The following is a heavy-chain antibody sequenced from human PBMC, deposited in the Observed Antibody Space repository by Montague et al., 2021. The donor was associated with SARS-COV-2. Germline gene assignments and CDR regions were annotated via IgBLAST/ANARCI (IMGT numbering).Heavy chain of an antibody. V-gene: IGHV6-1*01. CDR3: AREGTVPGPRGIYFDD. CDR1: GDSVSSHSAA. CDR2: TYYRSKWYT. Sequence: CAISGDSVSSHSAAWNWIRQSPSGGLEWLGRTYYRSKWYTDYAPSVKTRITITPDTSNNQFSLHLNSVTPGDTAAYYCAREGTVPGPRGIYFDDWGQGTLVSVSS. J-gene: IGHJ4*02. D-gene: IGHD1-1*01.